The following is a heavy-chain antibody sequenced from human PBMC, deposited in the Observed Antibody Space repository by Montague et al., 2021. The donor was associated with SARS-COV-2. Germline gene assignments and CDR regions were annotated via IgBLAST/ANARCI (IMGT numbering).Heavy chain of an antibody. Sequence: SLTLSCVASGFTVSSNYMSWVRQAPVKGLEWVSVIYSGGSTYYAXSVKGRFTISRDNSKNTLYLQMNSLRAEDTAVYYCAKDQGDCSSSRCFRGWTYYYYGMDVWGQGTTVTVSS. D-gene: IGHD2-2*01. J-gene: IGHJ6*01. V-gene: IGHV3-53*01. CDR1: GFTVSSNY. CDR2: IYSGGST. CDR3: AKDQGDCSSSRCFRGWTYYYYGMDV.